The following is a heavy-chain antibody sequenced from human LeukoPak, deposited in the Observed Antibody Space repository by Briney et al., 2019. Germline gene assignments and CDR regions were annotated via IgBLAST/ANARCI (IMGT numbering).Heavy chain of an antibody. CDR3: ARDDGDYSDSGTYYRDAY. V-gene: IGHV3-21*01. D-gene: IGHD3-10*01. CDR2: ISSSSSYI. CDR1: GFTFSSYS. Sequence: GGPLRLSCAASGFTFSSYSMNWVRQAPGKGLEWVSSISSSSSYIYYADSVKGRFTVSRDNGKNSLYLQMNSLRDEDTAVYYCARDDGDYSDSGTYYRDAYWGQGTLVTVSS. J-gene: IGHJ4*02.